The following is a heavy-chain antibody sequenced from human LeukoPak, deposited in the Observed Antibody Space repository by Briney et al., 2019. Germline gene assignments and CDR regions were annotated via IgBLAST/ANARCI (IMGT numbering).Heavy chain of an antibody. CDR2: IIPIFGTA. J-gene: IGHJ4*02. Sequence: GASVKVSCKASGGTFISYAISWLRQAPGQGLEWMGGIIPIFGTANYAQKFQGRVTITADESTSTAYMELSSLRSEDTAVYYCAREASYYDSSGYYCWGQGTLVTVSS. D-gene: IGHD3-22*01. CDR3: AREASYYDSSGYYC. CDR1: GGTFISYA. V-gene: IGHV1-69*01.